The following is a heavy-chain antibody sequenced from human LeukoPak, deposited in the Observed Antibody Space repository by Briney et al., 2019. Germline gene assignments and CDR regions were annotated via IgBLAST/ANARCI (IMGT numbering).Heavy chain of an antibody. CDR3: AREGGVATIDY. V-gene: IGHV1-46*01. J-gene: IGHJ4*02. D-gene: IGHD5-12*01. Sequence: ASVKVSCKASGYAFTSYYMHWVRQAPGQGLEWMGIINPSGGSTSYAQKFQGRVTMTRDMSTSTVYMELSSLRSGDTAVYYCAREGGVATIDYWGQGTLVTVSS. CDR1: GYAFTSYY. CDR2: INPSGGST.